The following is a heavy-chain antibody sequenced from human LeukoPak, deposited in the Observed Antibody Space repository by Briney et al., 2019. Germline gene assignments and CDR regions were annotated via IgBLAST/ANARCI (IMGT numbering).Heavy chain of an antibody. D-gene: IGHD3-22*01. CDR2: ISWNSGSI. V-gene: IGHV3-9*01. CDR1: GFTFDDYA. J-gene: IGHJ4*02. Sequence: GRSLRLSCAASGFTFDDYAMHWVRQAPGKGLEWVSGISWNSGSIGYADSVKGRFTISRDNAENCLYLQMNSLRAEDTALYYCAKDSRGYSWSYFDYWGQGTLVTVSS. CDR3: AKDSRGYSWSYFDY.